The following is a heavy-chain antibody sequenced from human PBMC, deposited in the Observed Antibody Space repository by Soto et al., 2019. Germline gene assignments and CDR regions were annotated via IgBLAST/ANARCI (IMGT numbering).Heavy chain of an antibody. CDR3: ARWGTTGGLDV. Sequence: QVQLVESGGGVVQPGTSLRLSCVGSGFTFRSYVIHWVRQAPGKGLEWVALTSYDGTNNYYGDSVKGRFTISRDNSKNTVDLQMDSLSLEYTSLYYCARWGTTGGLDVWGPGTLVYVSS. CDR1: GFTFRSYV. CDR2: TSYDGTNN. J-gene: IGHJ4*02. V-gene: IGHV3-30*19. D-gene: IGHD3-16*01.